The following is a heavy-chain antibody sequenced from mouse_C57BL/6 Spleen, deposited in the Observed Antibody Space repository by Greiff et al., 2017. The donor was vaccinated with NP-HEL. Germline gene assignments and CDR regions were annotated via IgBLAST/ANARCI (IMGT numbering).Heavy chain of an antibody. V-gene: IGHV5-17*01. CDR2: ISSGSSTI. CDR3: ARDWAYYAMDY. Sequence: EVNVVESGGGLVKPGGSLKLSCAASGFTFSDYGMHWVRQAPEKGLEWVAYISSGSSTIYYADTVKGRFTISRDNAKNTLFLQMTSLRSEDTAMYYCARDWAYYAMDYWGQGTSVTVSS. CDR1: GFTFSDYG. D-gene: IGHD4-1*01. J-gene: IGHJ4*01.